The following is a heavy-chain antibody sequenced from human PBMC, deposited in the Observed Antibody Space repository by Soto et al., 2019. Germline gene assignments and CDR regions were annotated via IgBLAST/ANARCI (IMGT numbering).Heavy chain of an antibody. CDR3: AKGRAPFLGRGMDV. J-gene: IGHJ6*02. V-gene: IGHV3-23*01. CDR2: ISGSGGTT. Sequence: EVQLLESGGGLVQPGGSLRLSCAASGFTFSSYAMSWVRQAAGKGLEWVSDISGSGGTTYYADSVKGRFTISRDSSKNTLYLQMNSLRVEDTAVYYCAKGRAPFLGRGMDVWGQGTTVTVSS. CDR1: GFTFSSYA.